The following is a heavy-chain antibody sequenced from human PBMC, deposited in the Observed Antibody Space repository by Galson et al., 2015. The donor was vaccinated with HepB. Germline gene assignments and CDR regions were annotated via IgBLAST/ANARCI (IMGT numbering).Heavy chain of an antibody. CDR2: IIPILGIA. Sequence: SVKVSCKASGGTFSSYAISWVRQAPGQGLEWMGRIIPILGIANYAQKFQGRVTITADKSTSTAYMELSSLRSEDTAVYYCARGAGYYGSGTFDYWGQGTLVTVSS. J-gene: IGHJ4*02. D-gene: IGHD3-10*01. V-gene: IGHV1-69*04. CDR1: GGTFSSYA. CDR3: ARGAGYYGSGTFDY.